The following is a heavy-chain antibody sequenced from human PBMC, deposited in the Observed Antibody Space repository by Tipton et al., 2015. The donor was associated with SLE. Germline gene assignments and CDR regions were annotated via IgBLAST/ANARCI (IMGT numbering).Heavy chain of an antibody. Sequence: LSLTCTVSGGSISTYYWSWIRQPPKQGLEWIGWIYHTGSTDYSPSLKSRVTISVDTSKNQFSLRLSSVTAADTAVYYCARDYYGSGFDAFDIWGQGTMVTVSS. CDR2: IYHTGST. CDR1: GGSISTYY. J-gene: IGHJ3*02. V-gene: IGHV4-59*01. CDR3: ARDYYGSGFDAFDI. D-gene: IGHD3-10*01.